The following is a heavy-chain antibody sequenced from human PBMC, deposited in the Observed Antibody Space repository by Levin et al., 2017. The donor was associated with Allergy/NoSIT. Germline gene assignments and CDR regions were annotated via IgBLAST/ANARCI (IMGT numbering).Heavy chain of an antibody. CDR1: GGSISSYY. CDR2: IYYSGST. J-gene: IGHJ3*02. CDR3: ARASIIREYYYDSSGYVAFDI. D-gene: IGHD3-22*01. V-gene: IGHV4-59*01. Sequence: PGGSLRLSCTVSGGSISSYYWSWIRQPPGKGLEWIGYIYYSGSTNYNPSLKSRVTISVDTSKNQFSLKLSSVTAADTAVYYCARASIIREYYYDSSGYVAFDIWGQGTMVTVSS.